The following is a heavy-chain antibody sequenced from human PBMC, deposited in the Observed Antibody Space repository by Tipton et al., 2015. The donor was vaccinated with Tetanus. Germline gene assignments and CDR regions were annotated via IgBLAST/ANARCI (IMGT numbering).Heavy chain of an antibody. CDR2: IYSGGST. CDR3: AKAPSLGDAFDT. V-gene: IGHV3-23*03. D-gene: IGHD3-16*02. J-gene: IGHJ3*02. Sequence: VQLVQSGGGLVQPGRSLRLSCAASGFTFDDYAMHWVRQAPGKGLEWVSGIYSGGSTYYADSVKGRFTISRDNSKNTLYLQMNSLRAEDTAVYYCAKAPSLGDAFDTWGQGTMVTVSS. CDR1: GFTFDDYA.